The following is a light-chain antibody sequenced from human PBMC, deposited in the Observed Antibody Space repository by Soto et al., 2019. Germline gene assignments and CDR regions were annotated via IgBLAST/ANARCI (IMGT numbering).Light chain of an antibody. V-gene: IGLV1-40*01. CDR2: GNI. CDR3: QSYDSSLSAWV. Sequence: QSVLTQPPSVSGAPGQRVTMSCTGSSSNIGAGYDVHWFQHLPGTAPKLLIYGNINRLSGVPDRFSGSKSGTSASLAITGLQAEDEADYYCQSYDSSLSAWVFGGATKLTVL. J-gene: IGLJ3*02. CDR1: SSNIGAGYD.